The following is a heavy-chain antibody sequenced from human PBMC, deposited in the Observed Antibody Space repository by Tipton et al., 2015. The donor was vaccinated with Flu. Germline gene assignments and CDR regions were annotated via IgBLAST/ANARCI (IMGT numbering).Heavy chain of an antibody. CDR2: IWYDGSNK. CDR3: ARGRSIAARQNHYYYYYGMDV. V-gene: IGHV3-33*01. Sequence: SLRLSCAASGFTFSSYGMHWVRQAPGKGLEWVAVIWYDGSNKYYADSVKGRFTISRDNSKNTLYLQMNSLRAEDTAVYYCARGRSIAARQNHYYYYYGMDVWGQGTTVTVSS. CDR1: GFTFSSYG. D-gene: IGHD6-6*01. J-gene: IGHJ6*02.